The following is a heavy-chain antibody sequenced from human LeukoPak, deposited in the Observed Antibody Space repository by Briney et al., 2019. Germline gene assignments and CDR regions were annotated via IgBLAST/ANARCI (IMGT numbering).Heavy chain of an antibody. CDR2: INPNSGDT. J-gene: IGHJ4*02. CDR3: TSRPAVEMATVGDY. D-gene: IGHD5-24*01. Sequence: ASVTVSCKAAGYTFTSNNMHWVRRAPGQGLEWMGWINPNSGDTNSAQKLPGRVPITRYTSISKAYMDLSMLSSTDAAMAYYTSRPAVEMATVGDYGGQGPLVTAS. CDR1: GYTFTSNN. V-gene: IGHV1-2*02.